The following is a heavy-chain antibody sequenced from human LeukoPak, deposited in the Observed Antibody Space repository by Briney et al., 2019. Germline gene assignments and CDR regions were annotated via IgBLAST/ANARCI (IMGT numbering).Heavy chain of an antibody. J-gene: IGHJ4*02. CDR1: GYAFTGYY. CDR2: MNPNSGDT. D-gene: IGHD5-18*01. V-gene: IGHV1-2*02. CDR3: ARETRNSYNFFGIDF. Sequence: HWASVKVSCKASGYAFTGYYMHWVRRAPGQGLEWMGWMNPNSGDTNYAQKFQGRVTMTTDTSISTVYMELSSLKSDDTAVYYCARETRNSYNFFGIDFWGQGTLVTVSS.